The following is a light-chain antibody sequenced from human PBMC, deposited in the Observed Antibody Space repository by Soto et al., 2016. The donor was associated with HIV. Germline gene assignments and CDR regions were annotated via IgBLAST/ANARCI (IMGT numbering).Light chain of an antibody. V-gene: IGLV3-21*03. CDR1: NVGSKS. Sequence: SYVLTQPPSLSVAPRKTARITCGGNNVGSKSVQWYQQKPGQAPILVLYDDSDRPSGIPERFSGSNSGNTATLTISRVEAGDEADYYCQVWDSSSDHLYVFGTGTKVTVL. CDR3: QVWDSSSDHLYV. J-gene: IGLJ1*01. CDR2: DDS.